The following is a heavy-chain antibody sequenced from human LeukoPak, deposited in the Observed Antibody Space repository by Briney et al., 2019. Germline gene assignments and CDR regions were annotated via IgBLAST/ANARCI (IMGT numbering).Heavy chain of an antibody. CDR2: IYYSGST. D-gene: IGHD5-24*01. CDR3: ARDRSRDGYNDY. Sequence: PSQTLSLTCTVSGGSISSGGYYWSWIRQPPGKGLEWIGYIYYSGSTNYNPSLKSRVTISVDTSKNQFSLKLSSVTAADTAVYYCARDRSRDGYNDYWGQGTLVTVSS. J-gene: IGHJ4*02. CDR1: GGSISSGGYY. V-gene: IGHV4-61*08.